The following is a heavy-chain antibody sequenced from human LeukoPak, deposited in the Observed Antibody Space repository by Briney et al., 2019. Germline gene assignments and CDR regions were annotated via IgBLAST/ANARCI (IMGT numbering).Heavy chain of an antibody. D-gene: IGHD3-10*01. Sequence: GGSLRLSCAVSEFTVSSNYISWVRQAPGKGLEWVSVLYGGGSTFYADSVKGRFTNSRDNSKNTLYLQINSLTAEDTAVYYCARVAVYGSGPSYFDYWGQGTLVTVSS. CDR1: EFTVSSNY. CDR3: ARVAVYGSGPSYFDY. V-gene: IGHV3-53*01. J-gene: IGHJ4*02. CDR2: LYGGGST.